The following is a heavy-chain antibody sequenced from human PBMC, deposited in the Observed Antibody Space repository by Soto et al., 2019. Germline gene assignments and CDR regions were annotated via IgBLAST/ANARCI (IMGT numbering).Heavy chain of an antibody. CDR3: ARETSTGNYYMDV. D-gene: IGHD2-2*01. CDR1: GFSFSYYG. Sequence: EVQLVESGGGLVQPGGSLRLSCAASGFSFSYYGMNWVRQAPGKGLEWVSYISTSSSNIYYADSVKGRFTISRDNAKNSLSLQTNSLRAADTAVYDCARETSTGNYYMDVWGKGTTVTVSS. J-gene: IGHJ6*03. V-gene: IGHV3-48*01. CDR2: ISTSSSNI.